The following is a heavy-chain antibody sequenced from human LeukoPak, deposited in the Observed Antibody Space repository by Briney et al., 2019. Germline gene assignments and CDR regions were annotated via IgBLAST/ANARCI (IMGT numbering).Heavy chain of an antibody. J-gene: IGHJ6*02. V-gene: IGHV4-61*02. Sequence: PSETLSLTCTVSGGSISSGSYYWSWIRQPAGKGLEWIGRIYTSGSTNYNPSLKGRVTISVDTSKNQFSLKLSSVTAADTAVYYCAHSGTRDYYYGMDVWGQGTTVTVSS. D-gene: IGHD1-26*01. CDR3: AHSGTRDYYYGMDV. CDR2: IYTSGST. CDR1: GGSISSGSYY.